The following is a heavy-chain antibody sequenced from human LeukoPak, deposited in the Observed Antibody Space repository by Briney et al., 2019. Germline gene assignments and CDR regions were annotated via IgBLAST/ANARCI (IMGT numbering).Heavy chain of an antibody. J-gene: IGHJ4*02. V-gene: IGHV3-33*01. D-gene: IGHD3-9*01. CDR2: IWYDGSNK. CDR1: GFTFSSYG. CDR3: ARGDDILTGAIDY. Sequence: GRFLRLSCAASGFTFSSYGMHWVRQAPGKGLEWVAVIWYDGSNKYYADSVKGRFTISRDNSKNTLYLQMNSLRAEDTAVYYCARGDDILTGAIDYWGQGTLVTVSS.